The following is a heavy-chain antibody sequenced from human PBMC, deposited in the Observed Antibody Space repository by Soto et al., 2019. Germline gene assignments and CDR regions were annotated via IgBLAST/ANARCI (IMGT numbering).Heavy chain of an antibody. CDR3: ARDRPPKYDFWSGYRLRYGYYGMDV. CDR2: ISYDGSNK. CDR1: GFTFSSYA. J-gene: IGHJ6*02. V-gene: IGHV3-30-3*01. Sequence: QVQLVESGGGVVQPGRSLRLSCAASGFTFSSYAMHWVRQAPGKGLEWVAVISYDGSNKYYADSVKGRFTISRDNSKNTLYLQMNSLRAEDTAVYYCARDRPPKYDFWSGYRLRYGYYGMDVWGQGTTVTVSS. D-gene: IGHD3-3*01.